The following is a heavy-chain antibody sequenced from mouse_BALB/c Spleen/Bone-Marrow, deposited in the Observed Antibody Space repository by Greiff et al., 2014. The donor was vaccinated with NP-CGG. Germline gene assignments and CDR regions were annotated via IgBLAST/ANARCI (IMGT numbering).Heavy chain of an antibody. CDR2: ISGGSSII. CDR3: ARKDYFGYAAMDY. D-gene: IGHD1-2*01. V-gene: IGHV5-17*02. CDR1: GFTLSSFG. J-gene: IGHJ4*01. Sequence: EVQVVESGGGLVQPGGSRKLSCAASGFTLSSFGMHWVRQAPEKGLEWVAYISGGSSIIYYADTVKGRFTISRDNPKNTLFLQMTSLRSEDTAIYYCARKDYFGYAAMDYWGQGTSVTVSS.